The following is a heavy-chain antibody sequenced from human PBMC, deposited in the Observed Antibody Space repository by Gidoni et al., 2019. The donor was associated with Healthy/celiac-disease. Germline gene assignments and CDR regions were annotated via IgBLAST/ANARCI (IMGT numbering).Heavy chain of an antibody. CDR3: AKDRSAMVTHADY. CDR1: GFTFDDYA. CDR2: ISWNSGSI. J-gene: IGHJ4*02. V-gene: IGHV3-9*01. D-gene: IGHD5-18*01. Sequence: EVQLVESGGVLVQPGRSLRLSCAASGFTFDDYAMHWVRQAPGKGLEWVSGISWNSGSIGYADSVKGRFTISRDNAKNALYLQMNSLRAEDTALYYCAKDRSAMVTHADYWGQGTLVTVSS.